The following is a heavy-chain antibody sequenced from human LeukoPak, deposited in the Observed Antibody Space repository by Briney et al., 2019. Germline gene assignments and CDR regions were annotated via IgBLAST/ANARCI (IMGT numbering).Heavy chain of an antibody. V-gene: IGHV3-48*03. J-gene: IGHJ4*02. CDR1: GFTLSSYE. CDR3: AKDHTRGGPHFDY. Sequence: GGSLRLSCAASGFTLSSYEMNWVRQAPGKGLEWVSYISSSGSTIYYADSVKGRFTISRDNSKNTLYLQMNSLRAEDTAVYYCAKDHTRGGPHFDYWGQGTLVTVSS. CDR2: ISSSGSTI.